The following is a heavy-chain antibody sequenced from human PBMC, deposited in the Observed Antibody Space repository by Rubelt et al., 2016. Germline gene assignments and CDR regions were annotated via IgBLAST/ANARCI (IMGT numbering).Heavy chain of an antibody. V-gene: IGHV4-59*01. CDR3: TCSSSSYVDYYMDV. CDR2: MHYTGST. J-gene: IGHJ6*03. Sequence: QVQLQESGPGLVKPSETLSLTCAVSGGSISNYYWSWIRQTPGKGLEWIGYMHYTGSTNYNPSLKSRVTISIDTSKNQFSLKLSSVTAADTATYYWTCSSSSYVDYYMDVWGKGTTVTVSS. CDR1: GGSISNYY. D-gene: IGHD6-6*01.